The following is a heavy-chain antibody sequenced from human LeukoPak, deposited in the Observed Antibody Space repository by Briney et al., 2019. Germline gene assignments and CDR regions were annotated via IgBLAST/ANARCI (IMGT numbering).Heavy chain of an antibody. J-gene: IGHJ4*02. CDR2: INPSGGST. V-gene: IGHV1-46*01. D-gene: IGHD4-23*01. CDR1: GYTFTKYY. CDR3: AGGGNSKYYLDY. Sequence: ASVKVSCKASGYTFTKYYIHWVRQAPGQGLEWMGIINPSGGSTSYAQKFQGRLTMTRDMSTSTVYMELSSLRSADTAVYYCAGGGNSKYYLDYWGQGTLVTVSS.